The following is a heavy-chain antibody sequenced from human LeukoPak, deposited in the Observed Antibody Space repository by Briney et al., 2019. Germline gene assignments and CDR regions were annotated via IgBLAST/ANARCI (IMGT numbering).Heavy chain of an antibody. Sequence: ASVKVSCKASGYTFTSYDINWVRQATGQGLEWMGWMNPKSGNTGYAQKFQGRVTMTRDTSTSTVYMELSSLRSEDTAVYYCARDGRGELNFDYWGQGTLVTVSS. CDR3: ARDGRGELNFDY. D-gene: IGHD1-26*01. J-gene: IGHJ4*02. V-gene: IGHV1-8*01. CDR2: MNPKSGNT. CDR1: GYTFTSYD.